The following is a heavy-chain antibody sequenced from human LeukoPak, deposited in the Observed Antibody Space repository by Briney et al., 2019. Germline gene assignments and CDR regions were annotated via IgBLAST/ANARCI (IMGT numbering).Heavy chain of an antibody. Sequence: AGGSLRLSCAASGFTFSSYSMNWVRQAPGKGLEWVSSISSSSSYIYYADSVKGRFTISRDNAKNSLYLQMNSLRAEDTAVYYCARSHSSGWYSLYYYYGMDVWGQGTTVTVSS. CDR3: ARSHSSGWYSLYYYYGMDV. D-gene: IGHD6-19*01. CDR2: ISSSSSYI. V-gene: IGHV3-21*01. J-gene: IGHJ6*02. CDR1: GFTFSSYS.